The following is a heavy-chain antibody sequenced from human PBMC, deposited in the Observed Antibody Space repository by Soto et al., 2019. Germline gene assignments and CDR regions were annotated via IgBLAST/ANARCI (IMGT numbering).Heavy chain of an antibody. V-gene: IGHV4-39*01. CDR2: IYYSGST. Sequence: QLQLQESGPGLVKPSETLSLTCTVSGGSISSSSYYWGWIRQPPGKGLEWIGSIYYSGSTYYNPSLKSRGTISVDTSKNQFSLKLSSVTAADTAVYYCARGTVTTFDYFDYWGQGTLVTVSS. J-gene: IGHJ4*02. D-gene: IGHD4-17*01. CDR1: GGSISSSSYY. CDR3: ARGTVTTFDYFDY.